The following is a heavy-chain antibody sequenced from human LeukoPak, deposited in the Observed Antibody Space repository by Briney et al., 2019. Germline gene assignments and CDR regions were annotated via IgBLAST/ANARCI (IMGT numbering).Heavy chain of an antibody. CDR1: GYTFTSYG. D-gene: IGHD6-19*01. Sequence: GASVKVSCKASGYTFTSYGISWVRQAPGQGLEWMGWISAYNGNTNYPQKLQGRVTMTTDTSTSTAYMELRSLRSDDTAVYYCARYNGYSSGWYVPNPTFDYWGQGTLVTVSS. J-gene: IGHJ4*02. CDR3: ARYNGYSSGWYVPNPTFDY. CDR2: ISAYNGNT. V-gene: IGHV1-18*04.